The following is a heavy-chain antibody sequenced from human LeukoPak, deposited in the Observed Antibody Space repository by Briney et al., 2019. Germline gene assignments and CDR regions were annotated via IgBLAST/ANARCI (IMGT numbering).Heavy chain of an antibody. Sequence: GGSLRLYCAASGFTVSSNYMSWARQAPGKGLELVSVVHEDGSTHYADSVKGRFTISRDNSRNTGYLQMSSLRADDPAGYYCARDKGAAPNEKFDLWGHGTKVTVSS. CDR3: ARDKGAAPNEKFDL. CDR1: GFTVSSNY. J-gene: IGHJ6*01. CDR2: VHEDGST. D-gene: IGHD1-1*01. V-gene: IGHV3-53*01.